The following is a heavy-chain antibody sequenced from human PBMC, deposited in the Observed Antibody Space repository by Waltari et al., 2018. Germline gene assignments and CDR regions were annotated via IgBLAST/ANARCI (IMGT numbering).Heavy chain of an antibody. CDR1: GFTFSDYY. CDR3: ARGSSSGWRHFDY. CDR2: IRKKANSYTT. D-gene: IGHD6-19*01. J-gene: IGHJ4*02. Sequence: EVHLVESGGGLVQPGGSLRLSCAASGFTFSDYYMDWVRQAPGKGLEEVGRIRKKANSYTTEYAASVKGRITVARDDSKNSLYLQLNSLKSEDTAVYYCARGSSSGWRHFDYWGQGTLVTVSS. V-gene: IGHV3-72*01.